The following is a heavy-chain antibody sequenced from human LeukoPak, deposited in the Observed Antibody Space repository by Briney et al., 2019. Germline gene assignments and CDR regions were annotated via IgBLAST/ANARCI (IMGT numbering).Heavy chain of an antibody. CDR1: GFTFNNYA. V-gene: IGHV3-23*01. CDR2: INDSGGST. D-gene: IGHD2-15*01. Sequence: GGSLRLSCAASGFTFNNYAMTWVRQAPGKGLEWVSGINDSGGSTYYSEKGRFTISRDNSKNTLYLQMNSQRTEDTAVYYCAKAGEYCPDGSCYSETDYFDYWGQGILVNVSS. CDR3: AKAGEYCPDGSCYSETDYFDY. J-gene: IGHJ4*02.